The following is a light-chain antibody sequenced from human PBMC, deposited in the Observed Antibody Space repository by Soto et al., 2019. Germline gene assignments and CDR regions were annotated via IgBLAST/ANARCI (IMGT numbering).Light chain of an antibody. CDR1: QSINW. CDR3: KNYDTYSTMWT. CDR2: EAS. J-gene: IGKJ1*01. Sequence: DSQLAQSPSTLSASVEDRLIINCRGQQSINWLAWYQQRRGKASQLPIFEASRLESGVPSRFSGSGSGTEFTLAISSLQHDDFGSYYCKNYDTYSTMWTFGQGTKV. V-gene: IGKV1-5*03.